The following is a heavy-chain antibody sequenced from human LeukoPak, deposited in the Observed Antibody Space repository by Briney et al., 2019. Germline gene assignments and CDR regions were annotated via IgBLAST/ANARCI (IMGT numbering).Heavy chain of an antibody. V-gene: IGHV3-15*07. CDR3: TTDYYDSSGSIVYYYYYYGMDV. CDR2: IKSKTDGGTT. CDR1: GFTFSNAW. D-gene: IGHD3-22*01. Sequence: GGSLRLSCAASGFTFSNAWMNWVRQAPGKGLEWVCRIKSKTDGGTTDYAAPVKGRFTISRDDSKNTLYLQMNSLKTEDTAVYYCTTDYYDSSGSIVYYYYYYGMDVWGQGTTVTVSS. J-gene: IGHJ6*02.